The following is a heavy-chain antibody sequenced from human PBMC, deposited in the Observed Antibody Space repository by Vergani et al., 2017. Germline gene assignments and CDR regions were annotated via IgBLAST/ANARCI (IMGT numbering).Heavy chain of an antibody. D-gene: IGHD3-10*01. V-gene: IGHV4-34*02. CDR1: GESFSSFY. Sequence: QVQLQQWGAGVVKPSGTLSLTCAVFGESFSSFYWSWVRQPPGQGLEWSGEINNDGHTNYNPSLESRVTVSKDTAKNQLSLNLMSVTAADTAMYYCAVRPRVNLVGGEIVTKRTFDYWSQGSLVTVSS. CDR2: INNDGHT. J-gene: IGHJ4*02. CDR3: AVRPRVNLVGGEIVTKRTFDY.